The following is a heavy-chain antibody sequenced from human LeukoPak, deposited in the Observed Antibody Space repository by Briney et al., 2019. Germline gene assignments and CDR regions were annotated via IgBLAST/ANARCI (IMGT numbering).Heavy chain of an antibody. CDR2: VNHSGST. D-gene: IGHD1-26*01. CDR1: GGSFSGYY. CDR3: ARGWGSGSSWPPGY. Sequence: SGTLSLTCAVYGGSFSGYYWSWIRQPPGKGLEWIGEVNHSGSTNYNPSLKSRVTISVDTSKNQFSLKLSSVTAADTAVYYCARGWGSGSSWPPGYWGQGTLVTVSS. J-gene: IGHJ4*02. V-gene: IGHV4-34*01.